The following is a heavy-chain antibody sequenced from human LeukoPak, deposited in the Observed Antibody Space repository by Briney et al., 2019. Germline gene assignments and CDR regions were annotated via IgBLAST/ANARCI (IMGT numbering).Heavy chain of an antibody. V-gene: IGHV3-74*01. CDR3: TRGYVGIDY. J-gene: IGHJ4*02. CDR2: INSDGSST. CDR1: GFSFSSYW. Sequence: PGGSLRLSCAASGFSFSSYWMHWVRHAPGKGLVWVSRINSDGSSTIYADSVKGRFTISRDNAKNTLYLQMNSLRAEDTALYYCTRGYVGIDYWGQGTLVTVSS. D-gene: IGHD5-12*01.